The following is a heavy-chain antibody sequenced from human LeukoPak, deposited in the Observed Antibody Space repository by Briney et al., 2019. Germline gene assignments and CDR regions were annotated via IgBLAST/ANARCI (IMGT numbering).Heavy chain of an antibody. Sequence: KPSETLSLTCTVSGGSISSSTYYWGWIRQPPGKGLEWIGSIYYSGSTYYNPSLKSRVTMSVDTSKNQFSLKLSSVTAADTAVYYCARMTTVTTWSYYYYMDVWGKGTTVTVSS. CDR3: ARMTTVTTWSYYYYMDV. D-gene: IGHD4-11*01. V-gene: IGHV4-39*07. J-gene: IGHJ6*03. CDR1: GGSISSSTYY. CDR2: IYYSGST.